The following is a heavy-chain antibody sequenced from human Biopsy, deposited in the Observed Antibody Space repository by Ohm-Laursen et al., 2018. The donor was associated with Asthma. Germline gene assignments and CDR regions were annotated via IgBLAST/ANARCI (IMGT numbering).Heavy chain of an antibody. CDR2: ISYGGKT. V-gene: IGHV4-39*01. J-gene: IGHJ6*02. Sequence: SDTLSLTCAASGGAMTPTSHYWDWIRQAPGKGLEWIGYISYGGKTSYNPSLKNRVTISRDTSKNQFSLRLSLLTAADTAVYFCARRITIFGVVQKDHGMDAWGQGTTVIVSS. CDR3: ARRITIFGVVQKDHGMDA. CDR1: GGAMTPTSHY. D-gene: IGHD3-3*01.